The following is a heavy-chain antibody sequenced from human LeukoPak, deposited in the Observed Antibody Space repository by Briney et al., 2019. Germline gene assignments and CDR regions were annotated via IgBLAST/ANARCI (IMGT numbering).Heavy chain of an antibody. Sequence: GGSLRLSCAVSGFTFSNAWMSWVRQAPGKGLEWVGRIKSKANGGATDYAAPVKGRFTISRDDSKNTLYLQMNSLKTEDTAVYYFPPPPSPIDYWGQEPLFTVPS. CDR1: GFTFSNAW. CDR3: PPPPSPIDY. CDR2: IKSKANGGAT. V-gene: IGHV3-15*01. J-gene: IGHJ4*02.